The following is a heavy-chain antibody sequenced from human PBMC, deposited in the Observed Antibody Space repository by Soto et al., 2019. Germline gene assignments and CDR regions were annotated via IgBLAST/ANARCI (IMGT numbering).Heavy chain of an antibody. J-gene: IGHJ6*02. CDR1: GGSISSGDYY. D-gene: IGHD5-12*01. Sequence: PSETLSLTCTVSGGSISSGDYYWSWIRQPPGKGLEYIGYIYYSGSSHYNPSLKSRVTISLDTSRNQFSLKLSSVTAADTAVYYCARAIVATIGGRGVWGEATSVT. CDR3: ARAIVATIGGRGV. V-gene: IGHV4-30-4*01. CDR2: IYYSGSS.